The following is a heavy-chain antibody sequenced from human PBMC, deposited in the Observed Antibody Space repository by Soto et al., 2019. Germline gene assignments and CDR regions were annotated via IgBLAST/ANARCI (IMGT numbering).Heavy chain of an antibody. CDR3: ARIFGPRAFDI. CDR1: GFSLSTSGMR. D-gene: IGHD3-16*01. V-gene: IGHV2-70*04. Sequence: SGPTLVNPTPTLTLTCTFSGFSLSTSGMRVSWIRQPPGKALEWLARIDWDDDKFYSTSLKTRLTISKDTSKNQVVLTMTNMDPVDTATYYCARIFGPRAFDIWGQGTMVTVSS. J-gene: IGHJ3*02. CDR2: IDWDDDK.